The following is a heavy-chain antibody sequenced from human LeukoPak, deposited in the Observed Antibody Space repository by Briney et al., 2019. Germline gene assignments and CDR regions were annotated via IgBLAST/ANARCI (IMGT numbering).Heavy chain of an antibody. CDR2: INLRGST. J-gene: IGHJ6*03. CDR3: GYSQYYYYYMDV. V-gene: IGHV4-39*07. CDR1: GGSISSSSYY. D-gene: IGHD5-18*01. Sequence: PSETLSLTCTVSGGSISSSSYYWGWIRQPPGKGLEWIGEINLRGSTTYNPSLKSRVTISLDESKNQFSLKLSSVTAADTAVYYCGYSQYYYYYMDVWGKGTTVTVSS.